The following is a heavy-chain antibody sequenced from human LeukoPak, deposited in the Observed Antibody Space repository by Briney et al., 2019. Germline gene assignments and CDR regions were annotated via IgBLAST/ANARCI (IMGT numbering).Heavy chain of an antibody. V-gene: IGHV3-21*01. CDR3: ARDLGGNYDFWNAYDY. CDR1: GFTFSSYS. CDR2: ISSSSSYI. J-gene: IGHJ4*02. Sequence: GGSLRLSCAASGFTFSSYSMNWVRQAPGKGLEWVSSISSSSSYIYYADSVKGRFTISRDNAKNSLYLQMNSLRAEDTAVYYCARDLGGNYDFWNAYDYWGQGTLVTVSS. D-gene: IGHD3-3*01.